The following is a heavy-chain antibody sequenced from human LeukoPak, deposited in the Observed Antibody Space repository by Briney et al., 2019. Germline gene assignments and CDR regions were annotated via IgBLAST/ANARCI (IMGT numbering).Heavy chain of an antibody. Sequence: SETLSLTCTVSGGSISSSSYYWGWIRQPPGKGLEWIGSIYYSGSTYYNPSLKSRVTISVDTSKNQFSLKLSSVTAADTAVYYCASPRPVCSGGSCYLNWFDPWGQGTLVTVSS. CDR1: GGSISSSSYY. CDR2: IYYSGST. V-gene: IGHV4-39*01. CDR3: ASPRPVCSGGSCYLNWFDP. J-gene: IGHJ5*02. D-gene: IGHD2-15*01.